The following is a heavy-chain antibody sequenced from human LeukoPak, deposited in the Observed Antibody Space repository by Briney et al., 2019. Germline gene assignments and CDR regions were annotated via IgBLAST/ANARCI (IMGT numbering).Heavy chain of an antibody. CDR2: IKQDGSEK. V-gene: IGHV3-7*05. D-gene: IGHD3-10*01. CDR3: ARGGWFFDP. J-gene: IGHJ5*02. Sequence: GGSLRLSCAASGFTFSSYRMSWVRQAPGKGLEWVANIKQDGSEKYYVDSVKGRFTISRDNAKNSLFLRMNNLRAEATAVYHCARGGWFFDPWGQGTLVTVSS. CDR1: GFTFSSYR.